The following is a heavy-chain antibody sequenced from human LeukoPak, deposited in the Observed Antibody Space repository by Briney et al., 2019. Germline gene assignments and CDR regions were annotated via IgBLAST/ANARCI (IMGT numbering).Heavy chain of an antibody. J-gene: IGHJ6*02. CDR2: VNRDGSET. CDR1: GFALSSHW. V-gene: IGHV3-7*03. Sequence: GGSLRLSCAASGFALSSHWMTWVRQVPGRGPEWVANVNRDGSETYYLDSVKGRFTISKDNAKNLLYLQMNSLRAEDTALYHCARNNGMDVWGQGTTVIVSS. CDR3: ARNNGMDV.